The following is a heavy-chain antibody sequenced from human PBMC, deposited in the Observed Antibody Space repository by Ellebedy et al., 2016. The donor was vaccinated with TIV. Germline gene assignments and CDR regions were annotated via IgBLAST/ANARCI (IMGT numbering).Heavy chain of an antibody. CDR1: GFTFTNYW. CDR2: IKQDGSEK. CDR3: AREGVGGFAY. V-gene: IGHV3-7*03. J-gene: IGHJ4*02. Sequence: GESLKISCAASGFTFTNYWLSWVRQAPGKGLEWVANIKQDGSEKDYVDSVKGRFTISRDNAKNSLYLQMNSLRAEDTAVYYCAREGVGGFAYWGQGTLVTVSS. D-gene: IGHD3-10*01.